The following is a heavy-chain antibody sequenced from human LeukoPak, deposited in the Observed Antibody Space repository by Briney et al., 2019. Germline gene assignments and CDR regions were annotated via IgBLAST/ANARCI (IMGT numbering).Heavy chain of an antibody. CDR3: ARDKGPYDFWSGYFPDAFDI. J-gene: IGHJ3*02. CDR2: ISSSSSYI. CDR1: GFTFSSYR. D-gene: IGHD3-3*01. V-gene: IGHV3-21*01. Sequence: PGGSLRLSCAASGFTFSSYRMNWVRQAPGKGLEWVSSISSSSSYIYYADSVKGRFTISRDNAKNSLYLQMNSLRAEDTAVYYCARDKGPYDFWSGYFPDAFDIWGQGTMVTVSS.